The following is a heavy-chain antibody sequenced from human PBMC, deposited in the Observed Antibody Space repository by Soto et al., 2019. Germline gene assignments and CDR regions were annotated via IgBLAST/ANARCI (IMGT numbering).Heavy chain of an antibody. CDR2: IDKLGGT. D-gene: IGHD1-26*01. CDR3: VRRRLESRSYSDAFDI. V-gene: IGHV3-13*01. J-gene: IGHJ3*02. Sequence: GGSLRLSCAASGFTFSNYDMHWVRQATGKGLEWVSGIDKLGGTYYPGSVKGRFTISRENAKNSLYLQMKTVRADDTAVYYCVRRRLESRSYSDAFDIWGQGTMVTVSS. CDR1: GFTFSNYD.